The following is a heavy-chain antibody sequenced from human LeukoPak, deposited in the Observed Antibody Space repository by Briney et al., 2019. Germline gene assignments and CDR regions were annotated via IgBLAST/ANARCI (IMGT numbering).Heavy chain of an antibody. CDR3: ARDRAAAGIYY. V-gene: IGHV4-59*12. J-gene: IGHJ4*02. D-gene: IGHD6-13*01. Sequence: PSETLSLTCTVSGGSISSYYWSWIRQPPGKGLEWIGYIYYSGSTNYNPSLKSRVTISVDTSKNQFSLKLSSVTAADTAVYYCARDRAAAGIYYWGQGTLVTVSS. CDR2: IYYSGST. CDR1: GGSISSYY.